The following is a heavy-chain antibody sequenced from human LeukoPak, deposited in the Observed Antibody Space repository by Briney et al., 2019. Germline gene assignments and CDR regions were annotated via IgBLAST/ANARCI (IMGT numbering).Heavy chain of an antibody. J-gene: IGHJ3*02. CDR3: AKDLGDGAFDI. CDR1: GFTFSSYA. V-gene: IGHV3-23*01. CDR2: ISGSGGST. Sequence: SGGSLRLSCAASGFTFSSYAMSWVRQAPGKGLEWVSAISGSGGSTYYADSVKGRFTISRDNSKNTLYLQMSSLRAEDAAVYSCAKDLGDGAFDIWGQGTVVTVSS. D-gene: IGHD2-21*02.